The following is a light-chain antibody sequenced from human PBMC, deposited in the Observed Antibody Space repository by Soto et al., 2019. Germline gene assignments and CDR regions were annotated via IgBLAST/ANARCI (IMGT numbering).Light chain of an antibody. J-gene: IGLJ1*01. V-gene: IGLV2-14*01. CDR1: SSDVGHYNY. CDR2: EVS. Sequence: QSVLTQPASVSGSPGQSITISCTGTSSDVGHYNYVSWYQQHPGKVPRLMIYEVSNRPSGVSNRFSGSKSGNTAFLTISGLQAEDEADYYCSSYTTSYIHYVFGTGTKVTVL. CDR3: SSYTTSYIHYV.